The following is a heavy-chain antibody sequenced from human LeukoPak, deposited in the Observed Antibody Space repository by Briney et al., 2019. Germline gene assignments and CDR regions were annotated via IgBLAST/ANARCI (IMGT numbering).Heavy chain of an antibody. D-gene: IGHD3-22*01. V-gene: IGHV1-69*05. Sequence: ASVKVSCKASGGTFSSYAINWVRQAPGQGLEWMGGIIPIFGTANYAQKFQGRVTITTDESTSTAYMELSSLRSEDTAVYYCARGYYDSSGYFYWFDPWGQGTLVTVSS. CDR1: GGTFSSYA. CDR3: ARGYYDSSGYFYWFDP. CDR2: IIPIFGTA. J-gene: IGHJ5*02.